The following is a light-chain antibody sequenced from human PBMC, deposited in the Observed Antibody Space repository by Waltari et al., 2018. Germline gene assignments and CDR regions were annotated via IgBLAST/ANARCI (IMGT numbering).Light chain of an antibody. CDR2: EVS. J-gene: IGKJ2*03. CDR1: QSLVHSNGNTY. V-gene: IGKV2-30*02. Sequence: DVVMTQSPLSLPITPGQPASISCRSSQSLVHSNGNTYLSWYQQKSGQPPSRLIYEVSNRDSGVPDRFSGSGAGTDFTLKISRVEAEDVGVYYCGQGTHLYSFGQGTKVEIK. CDR3: GQGTHLYS.